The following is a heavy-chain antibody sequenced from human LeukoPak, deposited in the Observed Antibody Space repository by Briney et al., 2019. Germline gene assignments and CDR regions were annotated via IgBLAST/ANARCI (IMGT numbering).Heavy chain of an antibody. D-gene: IGHD3-9*01. CDR2: IDPGDSYT. Sequence: GESLEISCKGSGYSFTSYWISWVRQMPGKGLEWMGRIDPGDSYTNYSPSFQGQVTVSADKYISTAYLQWSSLKASDTAMYYCARLLEYFDWFQKDYWRRGPLVTVSS. CDR1: GYSFTSYW. V-gene: IGHV5-10-1*04. CDR3: ARLLEYFDWFQKDY. J-gene: IGHJ4*02.